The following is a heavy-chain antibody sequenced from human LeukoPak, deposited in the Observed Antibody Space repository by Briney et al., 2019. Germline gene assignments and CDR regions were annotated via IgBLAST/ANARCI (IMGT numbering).Heavy chain of an antibody. CDR1: GFTFTNYY. CDR2: INPSGSST. V-gene: IGHV1-46*01. J-gene: IGHJ5*02. CDR3: ARDNSGGSTWWFDP. Sequence: ASVKVSCNASGFTFTNYYMHWVRQAPGQGLEWMGIINPSGSSTGYAQKFQGRVTMTRDTSTSTVYMELSSLRSEDTAIYYCARDNSGGSTWWFDPWGQGTLVTVSS. D-gene: IGHD2-15*01.